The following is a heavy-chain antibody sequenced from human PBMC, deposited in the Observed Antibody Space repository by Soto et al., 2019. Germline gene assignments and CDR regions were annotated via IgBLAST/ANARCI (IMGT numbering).Heavy chain of an antibody. Sequence: EVQLVESGGGLVQPGGSLRLSCTVSGFTFGDFWMTWVRQAPGKGLEWVANMNQNGSEKYYVDSVTGRFAISRDNAKNSLFLQMNSLSAEDTALYYCASQRISYAMDVWGQGTTVTVSS. CDR3: ASQRISYAMDV. CDR1: GFTFGDFW. V-gene: IGHV3-7*05. D-gene: IGHD1-1*01. CDR2: MNQNGSEK. J-gene: IGHJ6*02.